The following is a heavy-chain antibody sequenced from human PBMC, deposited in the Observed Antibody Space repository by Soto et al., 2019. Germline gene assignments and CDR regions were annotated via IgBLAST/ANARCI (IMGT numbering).Heavy chain of an antibody. CDR2: IYHSGST. CDR3: ARRKYYDTSGYPRDY. J-gene: IGHJ4*02. D-gene: IGHD3-22*01. Sequence: PSEPLSLTCAVSGGSISSVGYCWSWIQQPPGKGLEWIGYIYHSGSTYYNPSLKSRVTISVDRSKNQFSLKLNSVTAADTALYFCARRKYYDTSGYPRDYWGQGMMVTV. V-gene: IGHV4-30-2*02. CDR1: GGSISSVGYC.